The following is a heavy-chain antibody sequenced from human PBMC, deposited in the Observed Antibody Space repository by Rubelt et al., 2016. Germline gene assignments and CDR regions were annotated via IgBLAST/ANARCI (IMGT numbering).Heavy chain of an antibody. CDR3: ARGLGSGWHNFDY. D-gene: IGHD6-19*01. V-gene: IGHV1-18*01. Sequence: QVQLVQSGVEVKKPGASVKVSCKASGYTFSSYGINWVRQAPGQGLEWMGWISAYNGNTNYSQKFQGRVTRITDTSTSTAYMELRSLRSDDTALYYCARGLGSGWHNFDYWGQGTLVTVYS. CDR1: GYTFSSYG. CDR2: ISAYNGNT. J-gene: IGHJ4*02.